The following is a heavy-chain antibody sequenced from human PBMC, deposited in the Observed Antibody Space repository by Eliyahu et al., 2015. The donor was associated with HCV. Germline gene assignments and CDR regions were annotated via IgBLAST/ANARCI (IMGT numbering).Heavy chain of an antibody. V-gene: IGHV3-21*01. CDR3: ARDSFGSSSSSFHGNRHY. CDR1: GFXFSSYS. J-gene: IGHJ4*02. Sequence: EVQLVESGGGLVKPGGSLRLSCAASGFXFSSYSMNWVRQAPGKGLEWVSSISSSSSYIYYADSVKGRFTISRDNAKNSLYLQMNSLRAEDTAVYYCARDSFGSSSSSFHGNRHYWGQGTLVTVSS. CDR2: ISSSSSYI. D-gene: IGHD6-6*01.